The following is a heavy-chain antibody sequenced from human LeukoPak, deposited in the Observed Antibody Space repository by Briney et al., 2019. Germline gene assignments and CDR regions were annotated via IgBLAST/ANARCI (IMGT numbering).Heavy chain of an antibody. CDR3: ARDPFHIEDAFDI. CDR1: GGSISSYY. D-gene: IGHD2/OR15-2a*01. V-gene: IGHV4-59*01. Sequence: SETLSLTCTVSGGSISSYYWSWIRQPPGKGLEWIGYFYYSGSTNYNPSLKSRVTISVDTSKNQFSLKLSSVTAADTAVYYCARDPFHIEDAFDIWGQGTMVTVSS. J-gene: IGHJ3*02. CDR2: FYYSGST.